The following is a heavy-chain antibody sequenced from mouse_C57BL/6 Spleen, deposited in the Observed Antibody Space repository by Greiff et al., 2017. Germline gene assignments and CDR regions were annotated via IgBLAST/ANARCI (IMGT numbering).Heavy chain of an antibody. D-gene: IGHD1-1*01. CDR2: INPYNGGT. V-gene: IGHV1-19*01. J-gene: IGHJ2*01. CDR3: ARGDYYGSSDY. Sequence: DVKLQESGPVLVKPGASVKMSCKASGYTFTDYYMNWVKQSHGKSLEWIGVINPYNGGTSYNQKFKGKATLTVDKSSSTAYMELNSLTSEDSAVYYCARGDYYGSSDYWGQGTTLTVSS. CDR1: GYTFTDYY.